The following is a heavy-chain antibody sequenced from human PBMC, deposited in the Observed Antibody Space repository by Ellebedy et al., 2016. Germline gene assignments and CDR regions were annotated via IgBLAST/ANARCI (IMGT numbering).Heavy chain of an antibody. CDR2: INNDASST. J-gene: IGHJ4*01. V-gene: IGHV3-74*03. Sequence: HTGGSLRLSCVASEFTFRGYWMHWIRQAPGEGPVWVSRINNDASSTKYADSVKGRFTISRDNAKNTLYLQMNNLRVEDTAVYYCAGDLDVWGQGTLVTVSS. D-gene: IGHD1-1*01. CDR3: AGDLDV. CDR1: EFTFRGYW.